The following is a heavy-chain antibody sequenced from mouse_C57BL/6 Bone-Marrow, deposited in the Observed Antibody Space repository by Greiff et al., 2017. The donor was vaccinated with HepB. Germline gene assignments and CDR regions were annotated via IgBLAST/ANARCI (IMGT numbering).Heavy chain of an antibody. V-gene: IGHV1-39*01. Sequence: EVKLMESGPELVKPGASVKISCKASGYSFTDYNMNWVKQSNGKSLEWIGVINPNYGTTSYNQKFKGKATLTVDQSSSTAYMQLNSLTSEDSAVYYCARRENGSSLAWFAYWGQGTLVTVSA. D-gene: IGHD1-1*01. CDR3: ARRENGSSLAWFAY. J-gene: IGHJ3*01. CDR1: GYSFTDYN. CDR2: INPNYGTT.